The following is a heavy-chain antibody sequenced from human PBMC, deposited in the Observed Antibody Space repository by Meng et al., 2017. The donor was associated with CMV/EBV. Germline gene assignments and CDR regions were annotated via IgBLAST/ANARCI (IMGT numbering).Heavy chain of an antibody. CDR1: GFTFSSYS. V-gene: IGHV3-21*01. Sequence: GGSLRLSCAASGFTFSSYSMNWVRQAPGKGLEWVSSISSSSSYIYYADSVKGRFTISRDNAKNSLYLQMNSLRAEDTAVYYCARDLGYDIWSGYYIPKVPHPFDYWGQGTLVTVSS. J-gene: IGHJ4*02. D-gene: IGHD3-3*01. CDR2: ISSSSSYI. CDR3: ARDLGYDIWSGYYIPKVPHPFDY.